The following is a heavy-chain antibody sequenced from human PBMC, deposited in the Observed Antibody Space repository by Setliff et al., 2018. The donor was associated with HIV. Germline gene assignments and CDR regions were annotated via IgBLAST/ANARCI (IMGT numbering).Heavy chain of an antibody. J-gene: IGHJ4*02. CDR3: ARSGCDGRSCYSNSVIVV. CDR2: IYFTGNA. V-gene: IGHV4-61*02. Sequence: PSETLSLTCTVSGGSISSGSYYWSWIRQPAGKELEWIGRIYFTGNANYNPSLKSRLTISVDTSKNQFSLTLSSVTAADTAVYYCARSGCDGRSCYSNSVIVVWGQGIPVTVSS. D-gene: IGHD2-15*01. CDR1: GGSISSGSYY.